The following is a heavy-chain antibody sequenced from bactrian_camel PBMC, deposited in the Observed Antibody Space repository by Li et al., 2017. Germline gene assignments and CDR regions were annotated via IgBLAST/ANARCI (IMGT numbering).Heavy chain of an antibody. CDR1: GYTVGRYC. CDR2: IDSGDNT. Sequence: HVQLVESGGGSVQAGGSLRLSCVASGYTVGRYCMGWFRQALGKEREWVASIDSGDNTRYADSVKGRFTVSLDSATITLHLQMNSLKPEDTAMYYCAANRVVGFPPGTADFKSWGQGTQVTVS. CDR3: AANRVVGFPPGTADFKS. J-gene: IGHJ6*01. D-gene: IGHD5*01. V-gene: IGHV3S55*01.